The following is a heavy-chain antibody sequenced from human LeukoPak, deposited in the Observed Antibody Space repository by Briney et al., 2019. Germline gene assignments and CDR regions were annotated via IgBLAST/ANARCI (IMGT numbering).Heavy chain of an antibody. CDR3: ARDIGYGSGSYYSLDY. CDR1: GGSISSGGYY. V-gene: IGHV4-31*03. J-gene: IGHJ4*02. D-gene: IGHD3-10*01. Sequence: SETLSLTCTVSGGSISSGGYYWSWIRQHPGKGLEWIGYIYYSGSTYYNPSLKSRVTISVDTSKNQFSLKLSSVTAADTAVYYCARDIGYGSGSYYSLDYWGQGTLVTVSS. CDR2: IYYSGST.